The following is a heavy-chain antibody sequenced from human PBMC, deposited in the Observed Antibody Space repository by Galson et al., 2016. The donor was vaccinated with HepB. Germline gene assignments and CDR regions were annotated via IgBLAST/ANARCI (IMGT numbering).Heavy chain of an antibody. CDR3: ARELSAWSPGWFDP. V-gene: IGHV4-31*03. J-gene: IGHJ5*02. CDR1: GDSVTRGGHY. D-gene: IGHD6-19*01. Sequence: TLSLTCTISGDSVTRGGHYWTWIRQHPGKGLEWIGYRSFSGNVFHNPSLKSRVTISLDTSKDQFSLTLISVTAGDTAVYYCARELSAWSPGWFDPWGQGILATVSS. CDR2: RSFSGNV.